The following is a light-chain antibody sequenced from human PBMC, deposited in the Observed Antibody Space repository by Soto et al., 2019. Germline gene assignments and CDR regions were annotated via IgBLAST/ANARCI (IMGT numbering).Light chain of an antibody. V-gene: IGKV3-11*01. CDR1: QSVSSY. CDR3: QQRSIWPPFT. Sequence: EIVLTQSPATLSLSPGEGATLSCRASQSVSSYLAWYQQKPGQAPRLLIYDASNRATGIPARFSGSGSGTDFTLTISSLEPEDFAVYYCQQRSIWPPFTFGQGTKLEIK. J-gene: IGKJ2*01. CDR2: DAS.